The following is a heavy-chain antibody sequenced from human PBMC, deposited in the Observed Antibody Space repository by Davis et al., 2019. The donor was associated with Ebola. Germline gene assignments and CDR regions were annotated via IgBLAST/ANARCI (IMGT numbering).Heavy chain of an antibody. Sequence: ASVKVSCKASGYTFTSYGISWVRQAPGQGLEWMGWISAYNGNTNYAQKLQGRVTMTTDTSTSTAYMELRSLRSDDTAVYYCARGGVLEWLPRYYYYGMDVWGKGTTVTVSS. CDR2: ISAYNGNT. CDR1: GYTFTSYG. V-gene: IGHV1-18*01. D-gene: IGHD3-3*01. CDR3: ARGGVLEWLPRYYYYGMDV. J-gene: IGHJ6*04.